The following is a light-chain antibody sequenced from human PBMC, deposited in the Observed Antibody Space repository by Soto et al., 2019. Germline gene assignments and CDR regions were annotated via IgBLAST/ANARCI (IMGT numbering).Light chain of an antibody. CDR3: QQYGSSPPRLT. J-gene: IGKJ4*01. CDR1: QSVSSSY. V-gene: IGKV3-20*01. Sequence: EIVLTQSPGTLSLSPGERATLSCRASQSVSSSYLAWYQQKPGQAPRLLIYGASSRATGIPDRFSGSGSGTDFTLIISRLEPEDFAVYYCQQYGSSPPRLTVGGGTKVEIK. CDR2: GAS.